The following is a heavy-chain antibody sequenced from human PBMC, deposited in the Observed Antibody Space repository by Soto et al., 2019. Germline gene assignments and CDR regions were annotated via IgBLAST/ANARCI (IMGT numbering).Heavy chain of an antibody. CDR1: GFTFSSYS. CDR3: ARAYGSGTYRPFDP. J-gene: IGHJ5*02. V-gene: IGHV3-21*01. Sequence: EVHLVESGGGLVKPGGSLRLSCVASGFTFSSYSMNWVRQAPGKGLEWLSLISSSSNYIDYADSVKGRFTISRDNAKNSLYLQMNSLRAEDTAVYYCARAYGSGTYRPFDPWGQGTLVTVSS. D-gene: IGHD3-10*01. CDR2: ISSSSNYI.